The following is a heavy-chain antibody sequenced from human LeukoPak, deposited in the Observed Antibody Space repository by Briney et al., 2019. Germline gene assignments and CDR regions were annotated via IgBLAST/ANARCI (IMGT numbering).Heavy chain of an antibody. V-gene: IGHV1-8*01. CDR1: GYTFTSYD. D-gene: IGHD3-22*01. Sequence: ASVKVSCKASGYTFTSYDINWVRQATGQWLEWMGWMNPNSGNTGYAQKFQGRVTMTRNTSISTAYMELSSLRSEDTAVYYCARGGPYYYDSSGSLFDYWGQGTLVTVSS. CDR2: MNPNSGNT. CDR3: ARGGPYYYDSSGSLFDY. J-gene: IGHJ4*02.